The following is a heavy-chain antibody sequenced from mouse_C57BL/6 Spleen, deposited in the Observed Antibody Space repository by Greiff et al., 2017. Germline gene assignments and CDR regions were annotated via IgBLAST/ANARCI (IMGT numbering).Heavy chain of an antibody. V-gene: IGHV5-9-1*02. Sequence: EVKLQESGEGLVKPGGSLKLSCAASGFTFSSYAMSWVRQTPEKRLEWVAYISSGGDYIYYADTVKGRFTISRDNARNTLYLQMSSLKSEDTAMYYWTSANRKGAMDYWGQGTSVTVSS. D-gene: IGHD4-1*01. CDR3: TSANRKGAMDY. J-gene: IGHJ4*01. CDR1: GFTFSSYA. CDR2: ISSGGDYI.